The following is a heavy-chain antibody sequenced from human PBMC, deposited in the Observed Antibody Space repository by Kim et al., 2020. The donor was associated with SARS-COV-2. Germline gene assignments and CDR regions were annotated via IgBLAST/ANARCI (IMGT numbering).Heavy chain of an antibody. CDR3: ASDTLLYGLDV. J-gene: IGHJ6*02. D-gene: IGHD2-21*01. CDR2: T. Sequence: TTYADSVKGRFTISRDNAKNTLYLQMNSLSAEDTAVYYCASDTLLYGLDVWGQGTTVTVSS. V-gene: IGHV3-74*03.